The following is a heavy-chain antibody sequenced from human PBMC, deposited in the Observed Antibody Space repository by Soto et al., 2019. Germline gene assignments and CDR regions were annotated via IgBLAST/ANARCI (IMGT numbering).Heavy chain of an antibody. CDR3: ARREVPAAAFDY. Sequence: SETLSLTCTVSGGSISSSSYYWGWIRQPPGKGLEWIGSIYYSGSTYYNPSLKSRVTISVDTSKNQFSLKLSSVTAADTAVYYCARREVPAAAFDYWGQGTLVTVSS. V-gene: IGHV4-39*01. CDR2: IYYSGST. D-gene: IGHD2-2*01. J-gene: IGHJ4*02. CDR1: GGSISSSSYY.